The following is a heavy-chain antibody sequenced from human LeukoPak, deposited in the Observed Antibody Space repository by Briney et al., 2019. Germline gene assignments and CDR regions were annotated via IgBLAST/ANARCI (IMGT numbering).Heavy chain of an antibody. J-gene: IGHJ4*02. V-gene: IGHV4-4*07. CDR1: GGSISSYY. CDR3: AGGYRYGISDY. CDR2: IYTSGSS. Sequence: PSETLSLTCTVSGGSISSYYWSWIRQPAGKGLEWIGRIYTSGSSNYNPSLKSRVTISLDKSKNQFSLKLSSVTAADTAVYYCAGGYRYGISDYWGQGTLVTVSS. D-gene: IGHD5-18*01.